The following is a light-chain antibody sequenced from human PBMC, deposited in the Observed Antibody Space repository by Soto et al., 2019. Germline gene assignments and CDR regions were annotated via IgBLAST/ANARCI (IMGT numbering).Light chain of an antibody. Sequence: EIVMTQSPATLSVSPGERATLSCRASESVSSKLVWYQQKPGQAPRLLIHDASTRATGIPARFSGSGSGTEFTLTISSLEPEDFAVYYCQQRSNGPPITFGQGTRLEIK. CDR3: QQRSNGPPIT. CDR1: ESVSSK. CDR2: DAS. J-gene: IGKJ5*01. V-gene: IGKV3-11*01.